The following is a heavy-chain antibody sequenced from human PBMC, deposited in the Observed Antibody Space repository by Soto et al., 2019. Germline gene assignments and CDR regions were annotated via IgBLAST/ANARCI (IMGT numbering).Heavy chain of an antibody. V-gene: IGHV4-59*01. CDR1: GGSISSYY. Sequence: PSETLSLTCTVSGGSISSYYWSWIRQPPGKGLEWIGYIYYSGSTNYNPSLKSRVTISVDTSKNQSSLKLSSVTAADTAVYYCARNSGSYYAQSVVYYFDYWGQGTLVTVSS. J-gene: IGHJ4*02. CDR2: IYYSGST. CDR3: ARNSGSYYAQSVVYYFDY. D-gene: IGHD1-26*01.